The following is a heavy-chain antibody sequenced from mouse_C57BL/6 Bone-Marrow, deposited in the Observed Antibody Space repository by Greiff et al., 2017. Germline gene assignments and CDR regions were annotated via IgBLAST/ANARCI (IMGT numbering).Heavy chain of an antibody. CDR3: ARSLDSNYWYFDV. CDR2: IFPGSGST. V-gene: IGHV1-75*01. CDR1: GYTFTDYY. D-gene: IGHD2-5*01. Sequence: VQLQQSGPELVKPGASVKISCKASGYTFTDYYINWVKQRPGQGLEWIGWIFPGSGSTYYNEKFKGKATLTVDKSSSTAYMLLSSLTSEDSAVYFCARSLDSNYWYFDVWGTGTTVTVSS. J-gene: IGHJ1*03.